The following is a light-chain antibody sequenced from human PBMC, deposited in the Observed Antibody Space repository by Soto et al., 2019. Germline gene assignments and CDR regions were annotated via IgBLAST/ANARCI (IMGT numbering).Light chain of an antibody. CDR1: QDINNF. CDR3: QQSDDLPT. CDR2: DAS. J-gene: IGKJ5*01. V-gene: IGKV1-33*01. Sequence: DIQMTHSPSSLSESVGDRVTIPFHASQDINNFVNWYQQKPGKAPKLLIYDASTLKTGVPSRFSGSGSGTDFRFTISSLQPEDFATYYCQQSDDLPTFGQGTRLEI.